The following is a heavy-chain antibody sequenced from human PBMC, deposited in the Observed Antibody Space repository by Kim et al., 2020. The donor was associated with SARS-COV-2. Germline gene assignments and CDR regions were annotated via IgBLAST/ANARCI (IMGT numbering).Heavy chain of an antibody. D-gene: IGHD6-19*01. V-gene: IGHV3-23*01. Sequence: GGSLRLSCAASGFTFSRYAMSWVRQAPGKGPEWIGAVNNGGNAYYASFAKGRFTVSRDNNRNTLDLQMNSMTAEDTALYFCAKDHPSSGWPTFDSWGQGT. CDR3: AKDHPSSGWPTFDS. J-gene: IGHJ4*02. CDR1: GFTFSRYA. CDR2: VNNGGNA.